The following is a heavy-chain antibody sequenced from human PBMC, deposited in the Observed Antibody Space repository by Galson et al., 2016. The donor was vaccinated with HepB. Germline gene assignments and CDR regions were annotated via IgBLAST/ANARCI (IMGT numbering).Heavy chain of an antibody. CDR1: SGSISYTY. CDR3: ASDYDTSGDYYVRWFDP. CDR2: VYRSGST. V-gene: IGHV4-59*08. J-gene: IGHJ5*02. Sequence: SEPLSLTCSVSSGSISYTYWSWIRQPPGKGLERVGHVYRSGSTNYNPSLKSRVTISVDTSKNQFSLKLSSVTASDTAVYYCASDYDTSGDYYVRWFDPWSQGTLVTVSS. D-gene: IGHD3-22*01.